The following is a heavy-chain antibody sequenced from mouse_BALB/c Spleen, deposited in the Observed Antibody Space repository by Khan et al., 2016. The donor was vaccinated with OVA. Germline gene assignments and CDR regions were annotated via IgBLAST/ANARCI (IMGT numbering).Heavy chain of an antibody. CDR2: ISSTGTYT. Sequence: EVMLVESGGGLVKPGGSLKLSCEVSGFAFNSYDMSWVRQTPEKRLEWVATISSTGTYTYYPDSVKGRFPISRDTARNTLYLQMSSLRSEDTAWYYWTRPSDYGNPWFTYWGQGTLVTVSA. V-gene: IGHV5-9*02. CDR1: GFAFNSYD. J-gene: IGHJ3*01. CDR3: TRPSDYGNPWFTY. D-gene: IGHD2-1*01.